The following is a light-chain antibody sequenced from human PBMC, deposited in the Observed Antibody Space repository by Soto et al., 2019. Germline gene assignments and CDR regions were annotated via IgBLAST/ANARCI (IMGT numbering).Light chain of an antibody. Sequence: DIQMTQSPSTLSASVGDRVTITCRASQSISSWLAWYQQKPGKAPKLLIYKASSLESGVPSRFSGSGSGTDFTLTINSLQPEDFATYYCQQANSFPLTFGGGTKVDNK. V-gene: IGKV1-5*03. CDR1: QSISSW. CDR3: QQANSFPLT. CDR2: KAS. J-gene: IGKJ4*01.